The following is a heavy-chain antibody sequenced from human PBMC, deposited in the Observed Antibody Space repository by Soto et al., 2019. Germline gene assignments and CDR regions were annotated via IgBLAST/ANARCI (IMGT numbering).Heavy chain of an antibody. Sequence: ASVKVSCKASGYTFTSYGISWVRQAPGQGLEWMGWISAYNGNTNYAQKLQGRVTMTTDTSTSTAYMELRSLRSDDTAVYYCARAVRSGYYDSSGYYPDYWGQGTLVTVSS. CDR1: GYTFTSYG. D-gene: IGHD3-22*01. CDR3: ARAVRSGYYDSSGYYPDY. V-gene: IGHV1-18*01. CDR2: ISAYNGNT. J-gene: IGHJ4*02.